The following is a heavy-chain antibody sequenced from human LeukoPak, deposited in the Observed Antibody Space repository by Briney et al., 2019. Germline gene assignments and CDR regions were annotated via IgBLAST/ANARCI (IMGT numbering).Heavy chain of an antibody. CDR2: INPNSGGT. Sequence: GASVKVSCKASGYTFTGYYMHWVRQAPGQGLEWMGWINPNSGGTNYAQKFQGWVTMTRDTSISTAYMELSRLRSDDTAVYYCARADCSGGSCLPDYWGQGTLVTVSS. J-gene: IGHJ4*02. CDR3: ARADCSGGSCLPDY. V-gene: IGHV1-2*04. CDR1: GYTFTGYY. D-gene: IGHD2-15*01.